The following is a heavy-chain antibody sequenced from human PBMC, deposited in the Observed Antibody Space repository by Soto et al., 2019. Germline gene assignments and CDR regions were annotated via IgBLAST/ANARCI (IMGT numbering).Heavy chain of an antibody. CDR1: GGSISSGDYY. J-gene: IGHJ5*02. V-gene: IGHV4-30-4*01. D-gene: IGHD4-17*01. Sequence: PSETLSLTCTVSGGSISSGDYYWSRIRQPPGKGLEWIGYIYYSGSTYYNPSLKSRVTISVDTSKNQFSLKLSSVTAADTAVYYCARERVTDYGNWFDPWGQGTLVTVSS. CDR3: ARERVTDYGNWFDP. CDR2: IYYSGST.